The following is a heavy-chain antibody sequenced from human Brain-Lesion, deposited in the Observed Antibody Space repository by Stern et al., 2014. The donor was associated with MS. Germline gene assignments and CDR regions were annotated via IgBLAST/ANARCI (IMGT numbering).Heavy chain of an antibody. CDR3: AKDKDSSGWDLYFYGMDV. CDR2: IWVDGTKK. CDR1: GFTFSSYG. V-gene: IGHV3-33*06. J-gene: IGHJ6*02. Sequence: QVQLVQSGGGVVQPGRSLRLSCAVSGFTFSSYGMYWVRQAPGKGLEWVAGIWVDGTKKNYIESVKGRFTISRDNSKNTLSLQMTSLRAEDTAVYYCAKDKDSSGWDLYFYGMDVWGQGTTVIVSS. D-gene: IGHD6-19*01.